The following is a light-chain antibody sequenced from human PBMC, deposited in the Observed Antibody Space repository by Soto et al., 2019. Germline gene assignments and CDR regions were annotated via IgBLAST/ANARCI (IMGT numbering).Light chain of an antibody. CDR2: DAS. V-gene: IGKV1-33*01. CDR3: QQYDQLPLT. Sequence: DIQMTQSPSSLSASVGDRVTITCQASQDISNYLNWYKQKRGNAPNLLISDASNLETVVPSRFSGGVAEKDFTFTISILQPEEIAIYFCQQYDQLPLTFGGWTQVEIK. J-gene: IGKJ4*02. CDR1: QDISNY.